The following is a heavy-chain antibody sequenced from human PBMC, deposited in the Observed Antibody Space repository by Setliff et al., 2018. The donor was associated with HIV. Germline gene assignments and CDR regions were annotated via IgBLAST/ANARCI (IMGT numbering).Heavy chain of an antibody. D-gene: IGHD4-17*01. CDR3: ARTTVVTLLDY. V-gene: IGHV3-66*02. CDR2: IYSGGST. CDR1: GFTVSSNY. Sequence: PGGSLRLSCAASGFTVSSNYMSWVRQAPGKGLEWVSVIYSGGSTYYADSVKGRFTISRDNSKNTLYLQMNSLRAGDTAVYYCARTTVVTLLDYWGQGTLVTVSS. J-gene: IGHJ4*02.